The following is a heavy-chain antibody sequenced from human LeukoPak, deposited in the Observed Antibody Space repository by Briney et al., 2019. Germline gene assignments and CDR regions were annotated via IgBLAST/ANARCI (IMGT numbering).Heavy chain of an antibody. Sequence: GRSLRLSCAASGFTFSSYGMHWVRQAPGKGLEWVAVISYDGSNKYYADSVKGRFTISRDNSKNTLYLQMNSLRAEDTAVYYCAKARRGYYYYGMDVWGKGTTVTVSS. V-gene: IGHV3-30*18. CDR3: AKARRGYYYYGMDV. J-gene: IGHJ6*04. D-gene: IGHD3-10*01. CDR2: ISYDGSNK. CDR1: GFTFSSYG.